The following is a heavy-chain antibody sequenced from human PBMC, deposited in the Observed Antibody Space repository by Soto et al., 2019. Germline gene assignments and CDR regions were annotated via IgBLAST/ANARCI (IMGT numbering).Heavy chain of an antibody. Sequence: QVQLQQWGAGLLKPSETLSLTCAVYGGSFSGYYWSWIRQPPGQGLEWIGEINHSGSTNYNPSLKSRVTISVDTSKNQFSLKLSSVTAADTAVYYCARGITMVRGVIPRPYFDYWGQGTLVTVSS. CDR2: INHSGST. CDR1: GGSFSGYY. D-gene: IGHD3-10*01. J-gene: IGHJ4*02. CDR3: ARGITMVRGVIPRPYFDY. V-gene: IGHV4-34*01.